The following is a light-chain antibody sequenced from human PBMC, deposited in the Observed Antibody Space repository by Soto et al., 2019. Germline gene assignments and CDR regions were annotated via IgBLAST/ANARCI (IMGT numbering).Light chain of an antibody. CDR3: QQYDSSPLT. CDR2: VAS. J-gene: IGKJ4*01. CDR1: KSVSSSY. Sequence: EIVLTQSQGPLPLLPGEGPPLSGRPSKSVSSSYLAGSRQKPGQAPRLPIYVASSRATGTPDRFSGSGSGTDCTLTISRLEPEDFAVYYCQQYDSSPLTFGGGTKVEIK. V-gene: IGKV3-20*01.